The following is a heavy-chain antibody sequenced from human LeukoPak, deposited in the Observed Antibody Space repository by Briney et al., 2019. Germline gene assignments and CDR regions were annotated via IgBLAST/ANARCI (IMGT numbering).Heavy chain of an antibody. Sequence: PSETLSLTRTVSGGSISSSSYYWGWIRQPPGKGLEWIGSIYYSGSTYYNPSLKSRVTISVDTSKNQFSLKLSSVTAADTAVYYCARDSSTYYYDSSGSGEIDYWGQGTLVTVSS. D-gene: IGHD3-22*01. J-gene: IGHJ4*02. CDR1: GGSISSSSYY. CDR3: ARDSSTYYYDSSGSGEIDY. CDR2: IYYSGST. V-gene: IGHV4-39*07.